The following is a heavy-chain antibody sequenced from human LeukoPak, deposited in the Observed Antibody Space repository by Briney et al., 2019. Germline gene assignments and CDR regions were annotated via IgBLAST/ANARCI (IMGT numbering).Heavy chain of an antibody. J-gene: IGHJ4*02. CDR2: ISYSRNT. D-gene: IGHD5-24*01. CDR1: GGSIRSYY. Sequence: KPSETLSLTCTVSGGSIRSYYWSWIRQPPGKGLEWIGFISYSRNTNYNPSLRSRVSISVDTSKSQFSLKLSSVTAADTAVYYCARCVTDGYRDEFSHFDHWGQGTLVTVSS. CDR3: ARCVTDGYRDEFSHFDH. V-gene: IGHV4-59*08.